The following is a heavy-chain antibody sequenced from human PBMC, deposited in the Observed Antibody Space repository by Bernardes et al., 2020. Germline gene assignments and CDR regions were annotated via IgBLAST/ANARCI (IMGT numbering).Heavy chain of an antibody. CDR1: GFTFSSYW. Sequence: GSLRLSCAASGFTFSSYWMSWVRQAPGKGLEWVANIKQDGSEKYYVDSVKGRFTISRDNAKNSLYLQMNSLRAEDTAVYYCARSKGYDFWSGYFWFDPWGQGTLVTVSS. CDR3: ARSKGYDFWSGYFWFDP. CDR2: IKQDGSEK. V-gene: IGHV3-7*03. J-gene: IGHJ5*02. D-gene: IGHD3-3*01.